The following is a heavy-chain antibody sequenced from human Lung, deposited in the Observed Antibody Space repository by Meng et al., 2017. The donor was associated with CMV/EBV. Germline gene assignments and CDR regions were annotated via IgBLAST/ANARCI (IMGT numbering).Heavy chain of an antibody. CDR1: GHTFTGYY. Sequence: ASXXVSXKASGHTFTGYYLHWVRQAPGQGLEWMGWINSKIGDANYTQKFQGRVTVTRDTSISTAYMELKRLTYDDTAVYFCARKVFRASDAFDIWGQGTMVTVSS. CDR2: INSKIGDA. CDR3: ARKVFRASDAFDI. V-gene: IGHV1-2*02. J-gene: IGHJ3*02.